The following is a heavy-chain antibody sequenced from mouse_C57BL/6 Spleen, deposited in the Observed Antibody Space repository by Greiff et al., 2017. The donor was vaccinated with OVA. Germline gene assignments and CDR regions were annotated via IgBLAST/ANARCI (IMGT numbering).Heavy chain of an antibody. V-gene: IGHV1-81*01. CDR2: IYPRSGNT. CDR3: ARQDIQRRGYYLDY. D-gene: IGHD2-12*01. Sequence: QVQLKQSGAELARPGASVKLSCKASGYTFTSYGISWVKQRTGQGLEWIGEIYPRSGNTYYNEKFKGKATLTVDKSSSTAYMELRSLTSEDSAVYYCARQDIQRRGYYLDYWGQGTTLTVSS. J-gene: IGHJ2*01. CDR1: GYTFTSYG.